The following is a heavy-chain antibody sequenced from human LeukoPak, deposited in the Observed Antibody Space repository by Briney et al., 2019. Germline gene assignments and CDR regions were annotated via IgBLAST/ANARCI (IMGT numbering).Heavy chain of an antibody. CDR2: ISGDGAST. CDR1: GFTFAIHA. Sequence: LGGSLRLSFAASGFTFAIHAMTWVRQAPGKGLEWVSGISGDGASTHYAESVKGQFTISRDNSQNTLFLQMNSLRVEDTAIYYCAKASYVSGRPLHTFDVWGQGTMVTVSS. J-gene: IGHJ3*01. D-gene: IGHD3-10*01. V-gene: IGHV3-23*01. CDR3: AKASYVSGRPLHTFDV.